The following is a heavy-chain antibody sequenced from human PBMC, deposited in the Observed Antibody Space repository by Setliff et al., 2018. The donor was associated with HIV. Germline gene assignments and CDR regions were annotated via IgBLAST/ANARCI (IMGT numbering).Heavy chain of an antibody. CDR3: ARGNDNGQRGGNYYFMDV. Sequence: SETLSLTCTVSGGSISGHYWNWIRQPPGKGLEWIGHIYYSGDTNYSPSLKSRVTISMDTSKNQFSLKLASVTAADTAVYYCARGNDNGQRGGNYYFMDVWDKGTTVTVSS. D-gene: IGHD4-17*01. CDR1: GGSISGHY. CDR2: IYYSGDT. V-gene: IGHV4-59*11. J-gene: IGHJ6*03.